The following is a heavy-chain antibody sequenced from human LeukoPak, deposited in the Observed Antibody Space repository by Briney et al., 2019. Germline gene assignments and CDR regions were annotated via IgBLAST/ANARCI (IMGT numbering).Heavy chain of an antibody. CDR3: ARQGFVYWSPTGD. V-gene: IGHV4-39*01. J-gene: IGHJ4*02. Sequence: SETLSLTCTVSGGSISSSSYYWGWIRQPPGKGLEYIGSIYFTGDTSYNPSLKSRVTMSVDTSKNQFSLELNSVTAADTAVYYCARQGFVYWSPTGDWGQGTLVTVSS. D-gene: IGHD2-8*02. CDR1: GGSISSSSYY. CDR2: IYFTGDT.